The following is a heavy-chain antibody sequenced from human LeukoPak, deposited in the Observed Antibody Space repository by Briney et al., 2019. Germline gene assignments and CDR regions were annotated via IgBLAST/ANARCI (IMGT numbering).Heavy chain of an antibody. CDR1: GFTFSSYE. D-gene: IGHD2-2*01. V-gene: IGHV3-48*03. CDR3: ARDFKGVGAFDY. Sequence: GGSLRLSCAASGFTFSSYEMNWVRQAPGKGLEWVSYISSSGSTIYYADSVKGRFTISRDNAKNSLYLQMNSLRAEDTAVYYCARDFKGVGAFDYWGQGTLVTVSS. J-gene: IGHJ4*02. CDR2: ISSSGSTI.